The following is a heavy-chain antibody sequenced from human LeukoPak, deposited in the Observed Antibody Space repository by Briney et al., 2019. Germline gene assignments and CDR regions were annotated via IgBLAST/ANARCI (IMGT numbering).Heavy chain of an antibody. Sequence: ASVKVSCKASGYTFTGSYMHRVRQAPGQGLECMGWINPNSGGTNYAQKFQGRVTMTRDTSISTAYMELSRLRTDATAVYYRAIPQYDFWSGYYRFYYRGQGTLVTVPS. D-gene: IGHD3-3*01. J-gene: IGHJ4*02. V-gene: IGHV1-2*02. CDR1: GYTFTGSY. CDR2: INPNSGGT. CDR3: AIPQYDFWSGYYRFYY.